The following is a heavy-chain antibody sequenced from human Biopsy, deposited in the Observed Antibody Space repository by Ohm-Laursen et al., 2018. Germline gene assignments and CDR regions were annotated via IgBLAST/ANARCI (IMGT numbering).Heavy chain of an antibody. V-gene: IGHV4-59*12. J-gene: IGHJ3*01. CDR1: GGSPFTDSITRYY. Sequence: PGTPSLTCTVVSGGSPFTDSITRYYWNWIRQSPGKGLEWIGVVYYTGTTTYNPSFKSRVTLSMDTSNNQVSLRLLSVTAADTAVYFCARDLHGRGPNWGASTGAFDLWGHGTAVTVSS. D-gene: IGHD1-26*01. CDR3: ARDLHGRGPNWGASTGAFDL. CDR2: VYYTGTT.